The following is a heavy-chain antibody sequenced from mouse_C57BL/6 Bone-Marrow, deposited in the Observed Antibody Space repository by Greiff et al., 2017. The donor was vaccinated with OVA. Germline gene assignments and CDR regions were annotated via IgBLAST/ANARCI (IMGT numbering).Heavy chain of an antibody. CDR3: AKTHYGSPWFAY. V-gene: IGHV2-4*01. J-gene: IGHJ3*01. CDR2: IWSGGST. Sequence: VMLVESGPGLVQPSQSLSITCTVSGFSLTSYGVHWVRQPPGKGLEWLGVIWSGGSTDYNAAFISRLSISKDNSKSQVFFKMNSLQADDTAIYYCAKTHYGSPWFAYWGQGTLVTVSA. CDR1: GFSLTSYG. D-gene: IGHD1-1*01.